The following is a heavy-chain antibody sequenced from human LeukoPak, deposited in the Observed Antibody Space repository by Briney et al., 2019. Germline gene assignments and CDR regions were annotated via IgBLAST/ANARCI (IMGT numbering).Heavy chain of an antibody. CDR2: IYDSGST. Sequence: PSGTLSLTCAVSGGSISSSNWCRWVRQPPGKGLEWIGEIYDSGSTNYNPSLKSRVTISVDKSKNQFSLKLSSVTAADTAVYYCARGGDDYGDYFDYWGQGTLVTVSS. CDR3: ARGGDDYGDYFDY. CDR1: GGSISSSNW. D-gene: IGHD4-17*01. V-gene: IGHV4-4*02. J-gene: IGHJ4*02.